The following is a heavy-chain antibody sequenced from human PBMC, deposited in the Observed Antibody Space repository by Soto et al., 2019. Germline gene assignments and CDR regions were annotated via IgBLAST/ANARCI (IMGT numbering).Heavy chain of an antibody. D-gene: IGHD3-9*01. CDR3: ARQDWAKPFDE. V-gene: IGHV4-39*01. J-gene: IGHJ4*02. CDR1: GGSISSSMYY. CDR2: IYYSGST. Sequence: QLQLQESGPGLVKPSETLSITCTVSGGSISSSMYYWCWIRQPPGKGMEWIGSIYYSGSTYYNPSLNSRVTISIVTSKNQFSLKLSSVTAADTAVYYCARQDWAKPFDEWGQGTLVTVSS.